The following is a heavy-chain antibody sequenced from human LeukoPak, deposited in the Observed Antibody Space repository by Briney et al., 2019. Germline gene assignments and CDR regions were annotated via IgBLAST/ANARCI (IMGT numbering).Heavy chain of an antibody. CDR2: IYSSGNT. CDR1: GFTVSHNY. V-gene: IGHV3-53*01. CDR3: AKDPSKSTPNFYMDV. Sequence: PGGSLRLSCAASGFTVSHNYMSWVRQAPGKGLEWVALIYSSGNTYYADSVQGRFSISRDNYENTLYFQMNSLRAEDTAVYHCAKDPSKSTPNFYMDVWGKGTTVTVSS. J-gene: IGHJ6*03. D-gene: IGHD2-8*01.